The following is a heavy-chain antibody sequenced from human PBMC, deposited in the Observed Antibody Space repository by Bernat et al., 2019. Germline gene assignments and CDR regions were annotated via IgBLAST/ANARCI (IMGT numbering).Heavy chain of an antibody. D-gene: IGHD2-2*01. CDR1: GYTFTSYD. CDR2: MNPNSGNT. CDR3: ARRGKYQLPYPYYYYYYMDV. V-gene: IGHV1-8*01. J-gene: IGHJ6*03. Sequence: QVQLVQSGAEVKKPGASVKVSCKASGYTFTSYDINWVRQATGQGLEWMGWMNPNSGNTGYAQKFQGRATMTRNTSISTAYMELSSLRSEDTAVYYCARRGKYQLPYPYYYYYYMDVWGKGTTVTVSS.